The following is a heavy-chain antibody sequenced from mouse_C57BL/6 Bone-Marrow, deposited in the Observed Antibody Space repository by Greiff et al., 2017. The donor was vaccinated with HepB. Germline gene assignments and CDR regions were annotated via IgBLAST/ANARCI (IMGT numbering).Heavy chain of an antibody. D-gene: IGHD2-1*01. J-gene: IGHJ2*01. CDR1: GYTFTSYW. V-gene: IGHV1-7*01. CDR2: INPSSGYT. CDR3: AREKDGNYFDY. Sequence: QVHVKQSGAELAKPGASVKLSCKASGYTFTSYWMHWVKQRPGQGLEWIGYINPSSGYTKYNQKFKDKATLTADKSSSTAYMQLSSLTYEDSAVYYCAREKDGNYFDYWGQGTTLTVSS.